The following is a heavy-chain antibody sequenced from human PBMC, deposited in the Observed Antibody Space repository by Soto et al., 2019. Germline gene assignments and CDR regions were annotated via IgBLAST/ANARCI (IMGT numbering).Heavy chain of an antibody. V-gene: IGHV4-59*01. Sequence: KPSETLSLTCTVSGGSISRYYWSWIRQSPGKGLEWIGYVFYSGSSNYDPSLKSRVTISVDTSKNQFSLKLRSVTAADTSVYYCAITPRGPAAIVDGEFDYWGQGTLVTVSS. J-gene: IGHJ4*02. CDR1: GGSISRYY. CDR2: VFYSGSS. CDR3: AITPRGPAAIVDGEFDY. D-gene: IGHD2-2*01.